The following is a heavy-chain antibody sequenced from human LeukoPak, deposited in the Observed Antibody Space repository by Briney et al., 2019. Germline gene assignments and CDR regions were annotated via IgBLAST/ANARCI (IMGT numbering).Heavy chain of an antibody. V-gene: IGHV4-30-4*08. J-gene: IGHJ4*02. CDR1: GGSISSGGYS. Sequence: SQTLSLTCAVSGGSISSGGYSWSWIRQPPGKGLEWIGYIYYSGSTYYNPSLKSRVTISVDTSKNQFSLKLSSVTAADTAVYYCARVVRGFGFDYWGQGTLVTVSS. CDR3: ARVVRGFGFDY. D-gene: IGHD3-10*01. CDR2: IYYSGST.